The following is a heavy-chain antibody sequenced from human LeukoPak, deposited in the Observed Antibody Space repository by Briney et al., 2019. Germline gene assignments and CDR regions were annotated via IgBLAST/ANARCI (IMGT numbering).Heavy chain of an antibody. CDR1: GGSFSGYY. Sequence: TSETLSLTCAVYGGSFSGYYWSWIRQPPGKGLEWIGEINHSGSTNYNPSLKSRVTISVDTSKNQFSLKLSSVTAADTAVYYCARFQLGYCSGGSCEKNYYYYGMDVWGQGTTVTVSS. D-gene: IGHD2-15*01. CDR2: INHSGST. V-gene: IGHV4-34*01. CDR3: ARFQLGYCSGGSCEKNYYYYGMDV. J-gene: IGHJ6*02.